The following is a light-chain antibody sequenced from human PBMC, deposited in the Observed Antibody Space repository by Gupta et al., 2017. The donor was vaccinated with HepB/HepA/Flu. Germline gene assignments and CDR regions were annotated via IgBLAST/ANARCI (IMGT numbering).Light chain of an antibody. Sequence: QSVLTQPPSASGTPGQRVTISRSGSISNIGSNTVNWYQQFPGTAPKLLLYSNDQRPSGVPDRFSGSKSGTSASLALSGLQSDDEADYYCAAWDDSLDGVVFGGGTKLTVL. CDR1: ISNIGSNT. CDR2: SND. CDR3: AAWDDSLDGVV. J-gene: IGLJ2*01. V-gene: IGLV1-44*01.